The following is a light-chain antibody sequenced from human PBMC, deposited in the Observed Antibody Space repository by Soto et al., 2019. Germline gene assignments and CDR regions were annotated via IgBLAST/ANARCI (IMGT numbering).Light chain of an antibody. J-gene: IGKJ1*01. Sequence: EIVMTQSPATLSVSPGERATLSCRASQSVSGNLAWYQQKPGQAPRLLIYGASTRATGIPARFSGSWSGTEFTLTISSLQSEDCAVYYCQQYNNWPRTFGHGTKVEIK. CDR3: QQYNNWPRT. CDR1: QSVSGN. CDR2: GAS. V-gene: IGKV3-15*01.